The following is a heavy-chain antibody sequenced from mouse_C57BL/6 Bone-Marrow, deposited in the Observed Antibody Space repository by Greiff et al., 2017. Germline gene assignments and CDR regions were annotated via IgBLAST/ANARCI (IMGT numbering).Heavy chain of an antibody. D-gene: IGHD2-1*01. J-gene: IGHJ3*01. CDR2: ISSGGSYT. Sequence: EVKLVESGGDLVKPGGSLKLSCAASGFTFSSYGMSWVRQTPDKRLAWVATISSGGSYTYYPDRVKGRFTISRDNAKNTLYLQMSSLKSDDTAMYYCARLEIYYGNYYAYWGQGTLVTVSA. CDR1: GFTFSSYG. CDR3: ARLEIYYGNYYAY. V-gene: IGHV5-6*01.